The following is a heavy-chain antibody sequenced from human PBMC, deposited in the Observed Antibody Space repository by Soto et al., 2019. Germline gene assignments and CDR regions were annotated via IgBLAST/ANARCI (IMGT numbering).Heavy chain of an antibody. J-gene: IGHJ5*01. D-gene: IGHD3-3*01. CDR2: IDWDGDE. CDR1: GFSLSSIGMC. Sequence: ESGPTLVNPTQTLTLTCTFSGFSLSSIGMCVSWIRQPPGKALEWLALIDWDGDEYYSTSLETRLTISKDTSKNQVVLTMSNMDPVDTATYYCARSITRSGFFNWLDSWGQGTLVTVSS. V-gene: IGHV2-70*01. CDR3: ARSITRSGFFNWLDS.